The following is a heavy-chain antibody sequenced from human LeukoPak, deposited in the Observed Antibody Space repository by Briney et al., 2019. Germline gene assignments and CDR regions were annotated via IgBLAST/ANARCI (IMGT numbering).Heavy chain of an antibody. J-gene: IGHJ4*02. V-gene: IGHV1-69*06. CDR1: GGTFSSYA. CDR3: ARCSPGDSSNFYAVLQY. D-gene: IGHD3-22*01. CDR2: IIPVFGTT. Sequence: SVKVSCKASGGTFSSYAVSWVRLTPGQGLEWLGGIIPVFGTTTYAQKFQAKVTMTADKSTNTAYLEISSLTSDDTAVYYCARCSPGDSSNFYAVLQYWGQGTLVTVSS.